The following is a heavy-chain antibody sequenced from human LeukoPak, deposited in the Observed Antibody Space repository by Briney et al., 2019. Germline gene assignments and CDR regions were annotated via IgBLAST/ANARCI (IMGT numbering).Heavy chain of an antibody. V-gene: IGHV1-2*02. Sequence: APVKVSCKASGYTFTGYYMHWVRQAPGQGLEWMGWINPNSGGTNYAQKFQGRVTMTRDTSISTAYMELSRLRSDDTAVYYCARDYYDSSGYYSDYWGQGTLVTVSS. CDR2: INPNSGGT. J-gene: IGHJ4*02. D-gene: IGHD3-22*01. CDR3: ARDYYDSSGYYSDY. CDR1: GYTFTGYY.